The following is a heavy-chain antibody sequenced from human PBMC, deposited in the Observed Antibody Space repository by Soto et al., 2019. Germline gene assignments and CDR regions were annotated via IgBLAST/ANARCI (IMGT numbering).Heavy chain of an antibody. J-gene: IGHJ5*02. V-gene: IGHV1-2*02. CDR2: INPNSGGT. Sequence: QVQLVQSGAEVKKPGASVKVSCKASGYTFTGYYMHWVRQAPGQGLEWMGWINPNSGGTNYAQKFQGRVTMTRDTAISTAYLELSRLRSDDTTVYYCARDNNGAAVFVHWFHPWGQGTLVTVSS. CDR3: ARDNNGAAVFVHWFHP. CDR1: GYTFTGYY. D-gene: IGHD6-13*01.